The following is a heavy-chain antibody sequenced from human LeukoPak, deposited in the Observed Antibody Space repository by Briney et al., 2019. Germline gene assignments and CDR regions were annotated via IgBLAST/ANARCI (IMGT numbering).Heavy chain of an antibody. D-gene: IGHD3-16*02. CDR2: INPNSGGT. CDR1: GYTFTGYY. Sequence: ASVKVSCKASGYTFTGYYMHWVRQAPGQGLEWMGWINPNSGGTNYAQKFQGRVTMTRDTSINTAYMELSRLRSDDTAVYYCARGDWGGYDYVWGSYRSSVPYDYWGQGTLVTVSS. CDR3: ARGDWGGYDYVWGSYRSSVPYDY. V-gene: IGHV1-2*02. J-gene: IGHJ4*02.